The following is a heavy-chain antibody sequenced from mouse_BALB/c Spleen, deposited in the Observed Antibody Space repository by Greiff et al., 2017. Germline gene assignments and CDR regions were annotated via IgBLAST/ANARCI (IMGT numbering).Heavy chain of an antibody. V-gene: IGHV2-9*02. CDR3: AREITTVVAGYWYFDV. J-gene: IGHJ1*01. CDR1: GFSLTSYG. CDR2: IWAGGST. D-gene: IGHD1-1*01. Sequence: VKLMESGPGLVAPSQSLSITCTVSGFSLTSYGVHWVRQPPGKGLEWLGVIWAGGSTNYNSALMSRLSISKDNSKSQVFLKMNSLQTDDTAMYYCAREITTVVAGYWYFDVWGAGTTVTVSS.